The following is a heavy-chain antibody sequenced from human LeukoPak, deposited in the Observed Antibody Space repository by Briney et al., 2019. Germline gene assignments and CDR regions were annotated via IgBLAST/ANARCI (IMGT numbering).Heavy chain of an antibody. CDR2: ISSNGGST. CDR1: GFTFSNYA. Sequence: GGSLRLSCAASGFTFSNYAMTWVRQAPGKGLEYVSAISSNGGSTYYANSVKGRFTISRDNSKNTLYLQMGSLRAEDMAVYYCARDLFSGSYYYMDVWGKGTTVTVSS. V-gene: IGHV3-64*01. CDR3: ARDLFSGSYYYMDV. J-gene: IGHJ6*03.